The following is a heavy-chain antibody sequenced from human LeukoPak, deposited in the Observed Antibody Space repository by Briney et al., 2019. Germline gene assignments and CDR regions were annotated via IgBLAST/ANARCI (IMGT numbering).Heavy chain of an antibody. Sequence: SETLSLTCAVHGGSCDDYYCSWIRQPPGKGLEWIGEIHPHGIFYYNSSLVSRVTISIDTSKTQFSLRLTSVTAADTAFYYCARGTDRSKAGDLWGQGSLVTVSS. CDR2: IHPHGIF. CDR3: ARGTDRSKAGDL. J-gene: IGHJ5*02. V-gene: IGHV4-34*01. CDR1: GGSCDDYY.